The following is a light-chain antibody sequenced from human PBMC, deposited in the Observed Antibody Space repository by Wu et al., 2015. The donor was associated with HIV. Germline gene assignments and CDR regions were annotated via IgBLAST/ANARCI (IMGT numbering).Light chain of an antibody. J-gene: IGKJ1*01. CDR1: QNIDRY. V-gene: IGKV1-39*01. CDR2: GAS. Sequence: DFQMTQSPSSLSASVGDRVTITCRASQNIDRYVNWYQQKPGRAPKLLIYGASNLHNGVPSRFSGSGSGTAFTLTISSLQLEDFATYYCQQNYHTPWTFGQGTKVEL. CDR3: QQNYHTPWT.